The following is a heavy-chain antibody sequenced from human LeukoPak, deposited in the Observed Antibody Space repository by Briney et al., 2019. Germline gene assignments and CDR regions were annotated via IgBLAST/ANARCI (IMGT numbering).Heavy chain of an antibody. D-gene: IGHD3-16*02. J-gene: IGHJ4*02. CDR1: GGSVSSGSYY. CDR2: IYYSGST. Sequence: SETLSLTCTVSGGSVSSGSYYWSWIRQPPGKGLEWIGYIYYSGSTNYNPSLKSRVTISVDTSKNQFSLKLSSVTAADTAVYYCARDSMITFGGVIVEYYFDYWGRGTLVTVSS. CDR3: ARDSMITFGGVIVEYYFDY. V-gene: IGHV4-61*01.